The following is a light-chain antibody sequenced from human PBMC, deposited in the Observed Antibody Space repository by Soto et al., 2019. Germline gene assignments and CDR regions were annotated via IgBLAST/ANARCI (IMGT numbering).Light chain of an antibody. Sequence: EIVLTQSPGTLSLSPGERATLSCRASQSVSSSYLAWYQQKPGQAPRLLIYGASSRATGIPDRFSGNGSGTDFTLTISRLEPEDFAVYYCQQYGDSPFTFGPGTKVDIK. CDR2: GAS. J-gene: IGKJ3*01. CDR1: QSVSSSY. CDR3: QQYGDSPFT. V-gene: IGKV3-20*01.